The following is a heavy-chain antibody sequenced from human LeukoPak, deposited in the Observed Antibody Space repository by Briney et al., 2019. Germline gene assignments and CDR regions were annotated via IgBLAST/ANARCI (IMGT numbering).Heavy chain of an antibody. CDR3: AKSYNGYESKPDY. Sequence: GGSLRLSCAASGFTFSSYAMSWVRQAPGKGLEWVSAISGSGGSTYYADSVKGRFTISRDNSKITLYLQMNSLRAEDTAVYYCAKSYNGYESKPDYWGQGTLVTVSS. D-gene: IGHD5-12*01. J-gene: IGHJ4*02. V-gene: IGHV3-23*01. CDR1: GFTFSSYA. CDR2: ISGSGGST.